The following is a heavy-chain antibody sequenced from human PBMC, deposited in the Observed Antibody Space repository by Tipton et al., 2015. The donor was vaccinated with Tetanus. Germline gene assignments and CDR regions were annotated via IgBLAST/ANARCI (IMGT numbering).Heavy chain of an antibody. CDR2: MSFDGSHK. V-gene: IGHV3-30*18. J-gene: IGHJ4*02. D-gene: IGHD3-16*01. CDR1: EFTFCRFG. Sequence: SLRLSCAASEFTFCRFGMHWVRQAPGKALEWVAGMSFDGSHKYYVDSVRGRFTISRDNSQNTLYLQMNSLRPEDTAIYYCAKAKPVITLAFFDYWGQGPVVTGSS. CDR3: AKAKPVITLAFFDY.